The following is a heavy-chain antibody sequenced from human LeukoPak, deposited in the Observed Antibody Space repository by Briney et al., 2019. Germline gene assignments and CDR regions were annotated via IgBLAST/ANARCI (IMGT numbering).Heavy chain of an antibody. D-gene: IGHD5-12*01. J-gene: IGHJ6*03. Sequence: HGESLKISCKGSGYSFTSYWIGWVRQMPGKGLEWMGIIYPGDPDTRYSPSFQGQVTISADKSISTAYLQWSSLKASDTAMYYCARHLRGYDSYPKYYYYYYMDVWGKGTTVTVSS. CDR3: ARHLRGYDSYPKYYYYYYMDV. CDR2: IYPGDPDT. CDR1: GYSFTSYW. V-gene: IGHV5-51*01.